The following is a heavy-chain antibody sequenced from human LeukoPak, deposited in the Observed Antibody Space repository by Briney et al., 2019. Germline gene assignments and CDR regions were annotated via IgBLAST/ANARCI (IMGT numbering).Heavy chain of an antibody. Sequence: GGSLRLSCAASGFTFRSYSMNWVRQAPGKGLEWVSSISSSSYVYYADSVKGRFTISRDNAKNSLYLQMNSLRAEDTAVYYCARYRTYYDFWSGYDDYWGQGTLVTVSS. V-gene: IGHV3-21*01. CDR2: ISSSSYV. CDR1: GFTFRSYS. D-gene: IGHD3-3*01. CDR3: ARYRTYYDFWSGYDDY. J-gene: IGHJ4*02.